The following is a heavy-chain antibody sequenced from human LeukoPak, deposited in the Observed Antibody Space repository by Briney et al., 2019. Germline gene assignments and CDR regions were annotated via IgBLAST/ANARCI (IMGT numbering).Heavy chain of an antibody. CDR3: ARSIAAAGPLDY. V-gene: IGHV4-34*01. CDR2: INHSGST. J-gene: IGHJ4*02. CDR1: GGSFSGYY. Sequence: PSKTLSLTCAVYGGSFSGYYWSWIRQPPGKGLEWIGEINHSGSTNYNPSLKSRVTISVDTSKNQFSLKLSSVTAADTAVYYCARSIAAAGPLDYWGQGTLVTVSS. D-gene: IGHD6-13*01.